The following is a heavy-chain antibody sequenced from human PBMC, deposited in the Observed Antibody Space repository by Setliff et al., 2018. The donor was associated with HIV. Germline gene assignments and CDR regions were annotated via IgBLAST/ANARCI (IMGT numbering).Heavy chain of an antibody. Sequence: LRLSCEASGFSFNSAWMSWVRQAPGKGLEWVGRIKSKTGGGTTDYAAPVKGRFTISRDDSKNTLYLQMNSLKTEDTAVYYCTTSNSGYDYLLDYWGQGTLVTVSS. V-gene: IGHV3-15*01. J-gene: IGHJ4*02. CDR1: GFSFNSAW. CDR2: IKSKTGGGTT. CDR3: TTSNSGYDYLLDY. D-gene: IGHD5-12*01.